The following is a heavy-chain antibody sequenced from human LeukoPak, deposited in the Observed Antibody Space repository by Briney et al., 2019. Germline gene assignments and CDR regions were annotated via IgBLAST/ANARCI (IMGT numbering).Heavy chain of an antibody. J-gene: IGHJ4*02. V-gene: IGHV4-39*01. D-gene: IGHD5-12*01. CDR1: GGSISSSSYY. Sequence: KPSETLSLTCTVSGGSISSSSYYWGWIRQPPGKGLEWIGSIYYSGSTYYNPSLKSRVTISVDTSKNQFSLKLSSVTAADTAVYYCARRRGYSGYDPPRPFDYWGQGTLVTVSS. CDR2: IYYSGST. CDR3: ARRRGYSGYDPPRPFDY.